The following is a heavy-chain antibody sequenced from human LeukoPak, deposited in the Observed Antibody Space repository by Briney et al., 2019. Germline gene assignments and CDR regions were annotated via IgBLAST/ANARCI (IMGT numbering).Heavy chain of an antibody. D-gene: IGHD2-2*01. CDR2: IWYDGSNK. CDR3: AGDRIPYAFGNPWWFDP. V-gene: IGHV3-33*01. J-gene: IGHJ5*02. Sequence: GGSLRLSCAASGFTFSSYGMHWVRQAPGKGLEWVAVIWYDGSNKYYADSVKGRFTISRDNSKNTLYLQMNSLRAEDTAVYYWAGDRIPYAFGNPWWFDPWAREPWSPSPQ. CDR1: GFTFSSYG.